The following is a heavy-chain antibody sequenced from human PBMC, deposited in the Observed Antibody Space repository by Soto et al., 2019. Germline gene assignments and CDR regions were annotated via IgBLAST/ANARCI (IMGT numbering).Heavy chain of an antibody. D-gene: IGHD1-26*01. CDR1: GGTFSSYA. CDR2: IIPIFGTA. V-gene: IGHV1-69*06. J-gene: IGHJ3*02. CDR3: ARNIVGATRGAFDI. Sequence: QVQLVQSGAEVKKPGSSVKVSCKASGGTFSSYAMSWVRQAPGQGLEWMGGIIPIFGTANYAQKFQGRVTITADKSTSTAYMELSSLRSEDTAVYYCARNIVGATRGAFDIWGQGTMVTVSS.